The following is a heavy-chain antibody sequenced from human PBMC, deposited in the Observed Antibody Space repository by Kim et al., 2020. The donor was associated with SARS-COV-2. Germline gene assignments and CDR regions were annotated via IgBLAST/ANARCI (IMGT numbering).Heavy chain of an antibody. Sequence: GRFTSSRDNSKNTLYLQMNSLRAEDTAVYYCAKDISYGDYGGINYYGMDVWGQGTTVTVSS. CDR3: AKDISYGDYGGINYYGMDV. V-gene: IGHV3-30*02. D-gene: IGHD4-17*01. J-gene: IGHJ6*02.